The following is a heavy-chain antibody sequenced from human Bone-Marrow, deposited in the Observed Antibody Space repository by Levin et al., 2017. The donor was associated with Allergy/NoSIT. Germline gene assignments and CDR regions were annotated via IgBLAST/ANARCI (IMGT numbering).Heavy chain of an antibody. D-gene: IGHD3-22*01. V-gene: IGHV3-30-3*01. CDR2: ISYDGSNK. J-gene: IGHJ4*02. Sequence: GGSLRLSCAASGFTFSSYAMHWVRQAPGKGLEWVAVISYDGSNKYYADSVKGRFTISRDNSKNTLYLQMNSLRAEDTAVYYCAREVIVVVFDYWGQGTLVTVSS. CDR1: GFTFSSYA. CDR3: AREVIVVVFDY.